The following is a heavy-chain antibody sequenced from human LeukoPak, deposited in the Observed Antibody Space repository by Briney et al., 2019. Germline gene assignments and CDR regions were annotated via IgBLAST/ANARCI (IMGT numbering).Heavy chain of an antibody. CDR2: IYYSGST. CDR1: GGSISSGDYY. Sequence: PSQTLSLTCTVSGGSISSGDYYWSWIRQPPGKGLEWIGYIYYSGSTYYNPSLKSRVTISVDTSKNQFSLKLNSVTAPDTAVYYCARERLYCSSTSCYPNWFDPWGQGTLVTVSS. V-gene: IGHV4-30-4*01. J-gene: IGHJ5*02. CDR3: ARERLYCSSTSCYPNWFDP. D-gene: IGHD2-2*01.